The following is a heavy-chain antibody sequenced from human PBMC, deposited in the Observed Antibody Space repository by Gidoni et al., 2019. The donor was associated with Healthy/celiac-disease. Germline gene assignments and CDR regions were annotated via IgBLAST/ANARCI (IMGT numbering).Heavy chain of an antibody. V-gene: IGHV3-23*01. Sequence: EVQLLESGGGLVQPGGSLRLSCAASGFTFSSYAMSWVRQAPGKGLEWVSAIRGSGGSTYYADSVKGRFTISRDNSKNTLYLQMNSLRAEDTAVYYCALGGYSGTTDGGFDYWGQGTLVTVSS. J-gene: IGHJ4*02. D-gene: IGHD5-12*01. CDR1: GFTFSSYA. CDR2: IRGSGGST. CDR3: ALGGYSGTTDGGFDY.